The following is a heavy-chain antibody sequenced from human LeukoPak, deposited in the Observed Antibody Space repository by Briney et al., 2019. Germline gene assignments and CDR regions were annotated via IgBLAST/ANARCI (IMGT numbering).Heavy chain of an antibody. CDR3: ARELPSRVGYMVV. Sequence: PGGSLRLSCAASGFTFSSYAMHWVRQAPGKGLEWVAVISYDGSNKYYADSVKGRFTISRDNSKNTLYLQMNSLRAEDTAVYYCARELPSRVGYMVVWRKGTTVTVSS. CDR1: GFTFSSYA. D-gene: IGHD1-26*01. V-gene: IGHV3-30*04. CDR2: ISYDGSNK. J-gene: IGHJ6*03.